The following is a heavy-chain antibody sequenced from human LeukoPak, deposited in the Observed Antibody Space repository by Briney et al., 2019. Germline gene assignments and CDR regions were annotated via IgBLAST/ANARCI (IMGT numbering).Heavy chain of an antibody. CDR3: ARGCGTSCVKEGLRLGD. D-gene: IGHD2-2*01. CDR2: INPKSGGT. CDR1: GYTFTDYY. V-gene: IGHV1-2*02. Sequence: ASVKVSCKASGYTFTDYYIHWVRQAPGQGLECMGWINPKSGGTNYVQQFQGRVTMTRDTSISTAYMELSSLRSDDTAVYYCARGCGTSCVKEGLRLGDWGQGTLVTVSS. J-gene: IGHJ4*02.